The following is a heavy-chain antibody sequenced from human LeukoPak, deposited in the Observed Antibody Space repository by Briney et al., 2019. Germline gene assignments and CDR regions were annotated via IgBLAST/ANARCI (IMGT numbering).Heavy chain of an antibody. V-gene: IGHV1-18*01. D-gene: IGHD1-1*01. CDR3: ARDGTTGTTFRFDP. CDR2: ISGYNGNT. Sequence: ASVKVSCKASGYTFTNYGISWVRQAPGQGLEWMGWISGYNGNTNYAQKFQDRVTMTTDISTRTVYMELRSLRSDDTAVYYCARDGTTGTTFRFDPWGQGTLVTVSS. J-gene: IGHJ5*02. CDR1: GYTFTNYG.